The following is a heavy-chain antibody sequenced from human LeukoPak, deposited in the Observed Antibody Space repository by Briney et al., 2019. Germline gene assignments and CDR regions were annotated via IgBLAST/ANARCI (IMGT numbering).Heavy chain of an antibody. Sequence: ESLKISCNVSGYSFTSYWIGWVRQMPGKGLEWMVIIFPDDSDPRSRPSFQGQVTISADKSISNAYLQRSSLRASDSAMYYCARQGSSGPSWGQGTLVTVSS. V-gene: IGHV5-51*01. CDR3: ARQGSSGPS. J-gene: IGHJ5*02. CDR2: IFPDDSDP. CDR1: GYSFTSYW. D-gene: IGHD6-19*01.